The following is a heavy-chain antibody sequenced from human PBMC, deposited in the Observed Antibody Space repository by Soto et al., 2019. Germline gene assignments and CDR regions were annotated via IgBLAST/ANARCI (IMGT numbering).Heavy chain of an antibody. J-gene: IGHJ4*02. CDR2: ISSSSSYT. D-gene: IGHD6-13*01. CDR1: GFTFSDYY. CDR3: ARVPSPIYSSSWYYFDH. Sequence: GSLRLSCAASGFTFSDYYMSWIRQAPGKGLEWVSYISSSSSYTNYADSVKGRFTISRDNAKNSLYLQMNGLRAEDTAVYYCARVPSPIYSSSWYYFDHWGQGTLSTVSS. V-gene: IGHV3-11*06.